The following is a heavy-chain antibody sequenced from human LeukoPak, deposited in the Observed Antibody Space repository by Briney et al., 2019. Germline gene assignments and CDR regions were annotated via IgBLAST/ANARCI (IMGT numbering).Heavy chain of an antibody. J-gene: IGHJ6*03. Sequence: GGSLRLSCAASGLTVSSNYINWVRQAPGKGLEWVSVIYSGARTYYAGSVKGRFTISRDNSLNTVFLQMNSLRVEDTAVYYCARDRSGYYYYMDVWGKGTTVTVAS. CDR3: ARDRSGYYYYMDV. D-gene: IGHD2-15*01. CDR2: IYSGART. V-gene: IGHV3-53*01. CDR1: GLTVSSNY.